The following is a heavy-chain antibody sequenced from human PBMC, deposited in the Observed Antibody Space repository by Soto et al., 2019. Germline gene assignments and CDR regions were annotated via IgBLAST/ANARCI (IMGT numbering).Heavy chain of an antibody. V-gene: IGHV4-30-4*01. CDR1: GGSISSGDYY. J-gene: IGHJ6*02. CDR3: ASGAVEMATAGMDV. D-gene: IGHD5-12*01. Sequence: SETLSLTCTVSGGSISSGDYYWSWIRQPPGKGLEWIGYIYYSGSTYYNPSLKSRVTISVDTSKNQFSLKLSSVTAADTAVYYCASGAVEMATAGMDVWGQGTTVTVSS. CDR2: IYYSGST.